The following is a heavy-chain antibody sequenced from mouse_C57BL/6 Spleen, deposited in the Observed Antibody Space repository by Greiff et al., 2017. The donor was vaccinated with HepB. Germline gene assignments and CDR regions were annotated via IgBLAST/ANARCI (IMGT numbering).Heavy chain of an antibody. CDR1: GYAFSSYW. Sequence: VKLQQSGAELVKPGASVKISCKASGYAFSSYWMNWVKQRPGKGLEWIGQIYPGDGDTNYNGKFKGKATLTADKSSSTAYMQLSSLTSEDSAVYFCARKETTVPYYFDYWGQGTTLTVSS. D-gene: IGHD1-1*01. J-gene: IGHJ2*01. CDR2: IYPGDGDT. CDR3: ARKETTVPYYFDY. V-gene: IGHV1-80*01.